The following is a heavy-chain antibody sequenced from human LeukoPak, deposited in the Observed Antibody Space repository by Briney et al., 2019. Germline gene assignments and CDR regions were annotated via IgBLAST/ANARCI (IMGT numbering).Heavy chain of an antibody. CDR2: IKQGGREK. CDR3: ASIKGTGTYYFDY. Sequence: GGSLSLSCAASGFTFSSYWMSWVRQAPGKGREWVANIKQGGREKFYGVSVKGRLTVSRDNPKNSLYLQMDRLRGEHTCIYFCASIKGTGTYYFDYWGQGTLVTVSS. CDR1: GFTFSSYW. V-gene: IGHV3-7*01. D-gene: IGHD3-10*01. J-gene: IGHJ4*02.